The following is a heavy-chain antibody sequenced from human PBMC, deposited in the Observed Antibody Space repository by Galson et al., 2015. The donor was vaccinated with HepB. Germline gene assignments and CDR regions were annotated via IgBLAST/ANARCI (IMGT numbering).Heavy chain of an antibody. Sequence: PALVKPTQTLTLTCTFSGFSLNTGGVGVGWIRQPPGKALEWLALVYWNYDKRYSPSLKSRVAITKDTSKNQVVLTMTNMDPVDTATYYSAYRQAPMYAFDFWGQGTMVAVSS. D-gene: IGHD3-10*02. V-gene: IGHV2-5*01. CDR3: AYRQAPMYAFDF. J-gene: IGHJ3*01. CDR1: GFSLNTGGVG. CDR2: VYWNYDK.